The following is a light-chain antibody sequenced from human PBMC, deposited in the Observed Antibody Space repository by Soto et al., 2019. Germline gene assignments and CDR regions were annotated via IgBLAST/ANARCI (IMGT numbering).Light chain of an antibody. CDR3: HQRSNWPLT. Sequence: EIVLTQSPATLSLSPGERATLSCRASQSVSSYLAWYQQKPGQAPRLLIFDASNRATGIPVRFSGNGSGTDFTLTITGLEPEDFAVYCCHQRSNWPLTFGGGTKVDNK. CDR1: QSVSSY. V-gene: IGKV3-11*01. J-gene: IGKJ4*01. CDR2: DAS.